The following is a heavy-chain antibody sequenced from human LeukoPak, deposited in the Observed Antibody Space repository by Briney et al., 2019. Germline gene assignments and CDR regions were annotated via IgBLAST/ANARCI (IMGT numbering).Heavy chain of an antibody. CDR3: VRHAADSSGFYNYYGMDV. CDR2: IYYSGST. J-gene: IGHJ6*02. D-gene: IGHD3-22*01. V-gene: IGHV4-39*01. CDR1: GGSITSSGYY. Sequence: SETLSLTCTVSGGSITSSGYYWGWIGQPPGKGLEWIGSIYYSGSTYFNPSLKSRVTISVDTSKNQFSLKLSSVTAADTAVYYCVRHAADSSGFYNYYGMDVWGQGTTVTVSS.